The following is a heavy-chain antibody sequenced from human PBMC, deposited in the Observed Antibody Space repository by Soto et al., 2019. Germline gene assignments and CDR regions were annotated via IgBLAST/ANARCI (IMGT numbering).Heavy chain of an antibody. J-gene: IGHJ4*02. CDR1: GFTFSDHY. V-gene: IGHV3-11*06. CDR2: SSNSGSFT. D-gene: IGHD1-1*01. CDR3: VKSGDNYNLLDY. Sequence: PGGSLRLSCAASGFTFSDHYMSWIRQAPGKGLEWIGYSSNSGSFTRYADSVKGRFSISRDNAKSSLYLQISSLRGDDTATYYCVKSGDNYNLLDYWGQGTPVTVSS.